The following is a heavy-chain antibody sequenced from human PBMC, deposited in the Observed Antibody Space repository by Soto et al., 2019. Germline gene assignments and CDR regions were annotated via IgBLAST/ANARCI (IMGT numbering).Heavy chain of an antibody. D-gene: IGHD3-22*01. CDR3: AKYYYDSRNAFDI. CDR1: GFTFSSYS. Sequence: GGSLRLSCAASGFTFSSYSMNWVRQAPGKGLEWVSSISSSSSYIYYADSVKGRFTISRDNAKNSLYLQMNSLRAEDTAVYYCAKYYYDSRNAFDIWGQGTMVTVSS. V-gene: IGHV3-21*01. J-gene: IGHJ3*02. CDR2: ISSSSSYI.